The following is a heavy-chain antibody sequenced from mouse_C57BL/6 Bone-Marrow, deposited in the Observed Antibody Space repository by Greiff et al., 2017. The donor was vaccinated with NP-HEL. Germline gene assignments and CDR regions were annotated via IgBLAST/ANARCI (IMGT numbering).Heavy chain of an antibody. CDR2: IYPRSGNT. D-gene: IGHD4-1*02. V-gene: IGHV1-81*01. CDR3: ASNWPHYYAMDY. J-gene: IGHJ4*01. Sequence: VQVVESGAELARPGASVKLSCKASGYTFTSYGISWVKQRTGQGLEWIGEIYPRSGNTYYNEKFKGKATLTADKSSSTAYMELRSLTSEDSAVYFWASNWPHYYAMDYWGQGTSVTVSS. CDR1: GYTFTSYG.